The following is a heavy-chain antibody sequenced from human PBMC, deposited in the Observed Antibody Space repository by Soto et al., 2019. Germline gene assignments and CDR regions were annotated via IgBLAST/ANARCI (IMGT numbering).Heavy chain of an antibody. CDR1: VFSPRPYL. J-gene: IGHJ4*02. CDR2: ISGSGGIT. Sequence: FSASVFSPRPYLISCLRQATRTGLEWVSAISGSGGITYYADSVKGRFTISRDNSKNTLYLQMNSLRAEDTAVYYCAKDKFTMIVVVTYFDYWGQGTLVTVSS. CDR3: AKDKFTMIVVVTYFDY. D-gene: IGHD3-22*01. V-gene: IGHV3-23*01.